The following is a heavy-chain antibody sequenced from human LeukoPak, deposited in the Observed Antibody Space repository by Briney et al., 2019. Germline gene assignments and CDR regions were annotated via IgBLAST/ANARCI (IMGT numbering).Heavy chain of an antibody. D-gene: IGHD3-10*01. CDR3: ARDISYGSGSYYTD. Sequence: KPSETLSLTCTVSGGSISSYYWSWIRQPPGKGLEWIGYIYYSGSTNYNPSLKSRVTISVDTSKNQFSLKLSSVTAADTAVYYCARDISYGSGSYYTDWGQGTLVTVSS. CDR2: IYYSGST. V-gene: IGHV4-59*01. CDR1: GGSISSYY. J-gene: IGHJ4*02.